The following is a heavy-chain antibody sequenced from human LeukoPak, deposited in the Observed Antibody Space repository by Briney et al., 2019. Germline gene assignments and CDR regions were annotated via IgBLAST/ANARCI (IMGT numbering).Heavy chain of an antibody. J-gene: IGHJ4*02. CDR3: ATVFLGYFPY. Sequence: ASVKVSCKVSGYTLTELSMHWVRQAPGKGLEWMGGFDPEDGETIYAQKFQGRVTMTEHTSTDTAYMELSSLRSEDTAVYYCATVFLGYFPYWGQGTLVTVSS. CDR2: FDPEDGET. D-gene: IGHD3-9*01. CDR1: GYTLTELS. V-gene: IGHV1-24*01.